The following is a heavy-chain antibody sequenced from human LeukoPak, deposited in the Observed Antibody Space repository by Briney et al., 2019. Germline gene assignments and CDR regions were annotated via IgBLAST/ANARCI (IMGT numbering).Heavy chain of an antibody. Sequence: SRTLSLTCAVSGDSVSGKTVAWNWIRLSPSRGLEWVGRTYFRSVWIFEYALSVKGRVTISPDTSKDQFSLHLNSVSPDDAAVYYCARAPDALLHGRAFDIWGQGTVVTVSS. J-gene: IGHJ3*02. CDR3: ARAPDALLHGRAFDI. CDR1: GDSVSGKTVA. V-gene: IGHV6-1*01. D-gene: IGHD1-14*01. CDR2: TYFRSVWIF.